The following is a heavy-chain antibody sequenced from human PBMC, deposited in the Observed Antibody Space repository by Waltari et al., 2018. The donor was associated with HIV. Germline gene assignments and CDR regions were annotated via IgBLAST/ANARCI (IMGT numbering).Heavy chain of an antibody. CDR3: ARDVAGVRSY. CDR1: GSTFSRYW. Sequence: EVQLVESGGDLVQPGVSLRLSCAVAGSTFSRYWMHWVRQAPGKGLVWVSRSNEDGSITDYADSVKGRFTISRDNAKNTLYLPMNSLRAEDTAVYFCARDVAGVRSYWGQGTLVSVSS. J-gene: IGHJ4*02. V-gene: IGHV3-74*01. D-gene: IGHD3-10*01. CDR2: SNEDGSIT.